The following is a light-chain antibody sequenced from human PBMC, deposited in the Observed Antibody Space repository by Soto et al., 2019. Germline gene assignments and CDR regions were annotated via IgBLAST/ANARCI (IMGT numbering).Light chain of an antibody. V-gene: IGKV3-11*01. J-gene: IGKJ5*01. CDR1: QSVSSH. CDR3: QQGGNWPLT. CDR2: DAS. Sequence: EIVLTQSPATLSLSPGERATVSCRASQSVSSHLAWYQQKRGQAPRLLISDASSRASGIPARFSGSGSGTDFTLTISSLEPEDFAVYYCQQGGNWPLTFGQGKRLEIK.